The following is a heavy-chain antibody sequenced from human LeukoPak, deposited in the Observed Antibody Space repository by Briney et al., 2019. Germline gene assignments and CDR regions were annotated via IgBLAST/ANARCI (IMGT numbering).Heavy chain of an antibody. D-gene: IGHD2-15*01. CDR1: GGSISGYY. Sequence: SETLSLTCTVSGGSISGYYWNWIRQPPGKGLEWIGNIYYSGSTNYNPSLKSRVTISVATSKNQFSLKLSSVTAADTAVYYCARDEYSSGRNRGYFDYWGQGALVTVSS. V-gene: IGHV4-59*01. CDR2: IYYSGST. CDR3: ARDEYSSGRNRGYFDY. J-gene: IGHJ4*02.